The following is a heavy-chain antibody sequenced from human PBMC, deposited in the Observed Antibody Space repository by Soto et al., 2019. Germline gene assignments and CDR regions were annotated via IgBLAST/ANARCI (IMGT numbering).Heavy chain of an antibody. Sequence: SETLSLTCTVSGASLHIGGYYWAWIRQNPGKGLEWIGYIYYTGVTYYNPSLGSRVNISVDTSKNQFSLELTSVTAADTAVYYCARDGRSTANSLDPWGQGLLVTVSS. CDR3: ARDGRSTANSLDP. D-gene: IGHD2-2*01. J-gene: IGHJ5*02. CDR2: IYYTGVT. V-gene: IGHV4-31*03. CDR1: GASLHIGGYY.